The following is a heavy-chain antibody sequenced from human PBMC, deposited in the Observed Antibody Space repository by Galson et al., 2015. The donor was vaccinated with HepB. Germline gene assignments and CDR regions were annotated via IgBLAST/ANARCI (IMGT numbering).Heavy chain of an antibody. CDR3: AREPAVAGSYFDP. J-gene: IGHJ5*02. CDR1: GFTFSSYA. CDR2: ISGSGGAT. V-gene: IGHV3-23*01. Sequence: SLRLSCAASGFTFSSYAMNWVRQAPGKGLEWVSSISGSGGATYYADSVKGRFTISRDNSKSTLYLQMNSLRAEDTAVYSCAREPAVAGSYFDPWGQGTLVTVSS. D-gene: IGHD6-19*01.